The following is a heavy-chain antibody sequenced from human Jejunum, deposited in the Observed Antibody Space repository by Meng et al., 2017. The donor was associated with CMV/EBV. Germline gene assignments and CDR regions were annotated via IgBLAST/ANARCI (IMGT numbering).Heavy chain of an antibody. Sequence: SGFTFSSSWMHWVRQAPGKGLVWVSCIHPDGISTTYAGSVEGRFTISRDNAKNTLFLQMNSLRAEDTAVYYCARDYDFWSGSMDYWGQGTLVTVSS. J-gene: IGHJ4*02. CDR1: GFTFSSSW. V-gene: IGHV3-74*03. CDR2: IHPDGIST. CDR3: ARDYDFWSGSMDY. D-gene: IGHD3-3*01.